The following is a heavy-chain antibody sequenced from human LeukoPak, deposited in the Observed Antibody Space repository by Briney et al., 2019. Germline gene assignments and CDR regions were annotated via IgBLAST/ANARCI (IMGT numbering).Heavy chain of an antibody. V-gene: IGHV3-11*06. CDR1: GFTFSDYY. CDR2: ISSSSSYT. J-gene: IGHJ4*02. Sequence: PGGSLRLSCAASGFTFSDYYMSWIRQAPGKGLEWVSYISSSSSYTNYADSVKGRFTIPRDNSKNTLYIQMNSLRAEDTAVYYCARSFYDILIGYYQYFDYWGQGTLVTVSS. D-gene: IGHD3-9*01. CDR3: ARSFYDILIGYYQYFDY.